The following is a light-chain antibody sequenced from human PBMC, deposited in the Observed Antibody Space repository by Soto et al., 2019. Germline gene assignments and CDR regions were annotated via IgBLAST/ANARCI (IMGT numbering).Light chain of an antibody. CDR1: QSVSSSY. J-gene: IGKJ5*01. CDR3: QYYGSSHSNT. CDR2: GAS. Sequence: EIVLTRSPGTLSLSPWERATLSCRASQSVSSSYLAWYQQKPGQAPRLLIYGASSRATGIPDRFSGSGSGTDFTLTISRLVPEEFAVYYCQYYGSSHSNTFGQGTRLEIK. V-gene: IGKV3-20*01.